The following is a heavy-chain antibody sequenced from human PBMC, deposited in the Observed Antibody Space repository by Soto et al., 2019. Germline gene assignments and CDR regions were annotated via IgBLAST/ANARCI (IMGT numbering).Heavy chain of an antibody. CDR3: AHRVLRTVFGLVTTTAIYFDF. J-gene: IGHJ4*02. CDR2: IYWDDDK. D-gene: IGHD3-3*01. CDR1: GFSLTTSGVG. V-gene: IGHV2-5*02. Sequence: QITLKESGPTVVKPTETLTLTCTFSGFSLTTSGVGVGWVRQSPGKAPEWLALIYWDDDKRYSTSLNSRLIITKDTSKTQVVLPMANVEPADTATYYCAHRVLRTVFGLVTTTAIYFDFWGPGTPVVVSS.